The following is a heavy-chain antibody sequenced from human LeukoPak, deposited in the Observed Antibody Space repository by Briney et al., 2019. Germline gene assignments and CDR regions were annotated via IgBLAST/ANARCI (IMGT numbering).Heavy chain of an antibody. CDR2: IYSDGST. D-gene: IGHD6-25*01. Sequence: GGSLRLSCAASEFTVSSNYMSWVRQAAGKGLEWVSVIYSDGSTYYAHSVKGRYSISRDNSKNMLYLQMNSLRADDTAVYYCARSRGYGVTGGMDVWGQGTTVTVSS. J-gene: IGHJ6*02. CDR3: ARSRGYGVTGGMDV. CDR1: EFTVSSNY. V-gene: IGHV3-53*01.